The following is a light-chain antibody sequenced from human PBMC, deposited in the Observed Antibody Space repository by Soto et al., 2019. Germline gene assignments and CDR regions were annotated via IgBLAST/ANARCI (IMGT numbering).Light chain of an antibody. J-gene: IGKJ1*01. CDR2: GAS. V-gene: IGKV3-15*01. CDR1: QSVGTN. CDR3: QQYNNWPVWT. Sequence: EVWMRQSPATLSVSPGERATLSCRTSQSVGTNLAWYQQKPGQAPRLLIYGASTRATAIPARFSGSGSGTEFTLTISSLQSEDFAVYYCQQYNNWPVWTFGQGTKVEVK.